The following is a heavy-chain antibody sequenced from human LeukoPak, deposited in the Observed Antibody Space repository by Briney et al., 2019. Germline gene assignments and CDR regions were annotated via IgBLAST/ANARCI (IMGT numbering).Heavy chain of an antibody. D-gene: IGHD1-26*01. CDR3: ARAISGTYQAPFDY. J-gene: IGHJ4*02. V-gene: IGHV3-20*04. CDR2: VNWNGGST. Sequence: PGGSLRLSCAASGFTFDDYSMSWVRQAPGKGLEWVSGVNWNGGSTGYADSVKGRFTISRDNAKNSLYLQMNSLRAEDTALYYCARAISGTYQAPFDYWGQGTLVTVSS. CDR1: GFTFDDYS.